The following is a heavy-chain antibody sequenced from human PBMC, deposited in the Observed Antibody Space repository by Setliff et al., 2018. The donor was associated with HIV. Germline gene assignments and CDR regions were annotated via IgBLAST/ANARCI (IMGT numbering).Heavy chain of an antibody. CDR2: IFYTGFT. CDR3: ARVITMVWTTFDP. V-gene: IGHV4-39*07. Sequence: KTSETLSLTCTVSGDSISSSTYYWGWIRQPPGRGLEWIGSIFYTGFTYYSPSLKSRVTISLDKSKNHFSLELRSVTAADTAVYYCARVITMVWTTFDPWGQGTLVTVSS. D-gene: IGHD3-10*01. CDR1: GDSISSSTYY. J-gene: IGHJ5*02.